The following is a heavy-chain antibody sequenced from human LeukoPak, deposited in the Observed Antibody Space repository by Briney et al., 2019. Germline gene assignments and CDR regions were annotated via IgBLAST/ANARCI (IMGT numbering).Heavy chain of an antibody. Sequence: ASVKVSCKASGYTFINYAINWGRQAPGQRLEWVGWINAVNGNTKYSPKFQGRVSLTRDTSATTAYMELSSLTSEDTAVYYCARGPRAASDDYWGQGTLVIVSS. D-gene: IGHD6-13*01. V-gene: IGHV1-3*01. CDR2: INAVNGNT. J-gene: IGHJ4*02. CDR1: GYTFINYA. CDR3: ARGPRAASDDY.